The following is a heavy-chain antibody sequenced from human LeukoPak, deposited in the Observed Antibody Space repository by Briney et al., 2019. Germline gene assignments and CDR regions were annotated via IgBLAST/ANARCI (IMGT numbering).Heavy chain of an antibody. CDR1: GFTLSSYW. J-gene: IGHJ5*02. CDR3: ARDEYRSRWLHP. D-gene: IGHD5-24*01. Sequence: PGGTLRLSCAASGFTLSSYWMSWVRLAPGKGLEWGANIKGDGSEKWYADSAKGRFTISRDNAQNSVHLQMNSLRAEDTAVYHCARDEYRSRWLHPWGQGTLVTVTS. CDR2: IKGDGSEK. V-gene: IGHV3-7*01.